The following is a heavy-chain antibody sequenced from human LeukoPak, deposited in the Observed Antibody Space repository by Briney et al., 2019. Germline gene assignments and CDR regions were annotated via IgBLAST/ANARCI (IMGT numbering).Heavy chain of an antibody. CDR3: ARDRVGGVIVTFPDY. CDR2: INPNSGGT. D-gene: IGHD3-16*02. J-gene: IGHJ4*02. CDR1: GYTFTSYY. V-gene: IGHV1-2*02. Sequence: GASVKVSCKASGYTFTSYYMHWVRQAPGQGLEWMGWINPNSGGTNYAQKFQGRVTMTGDTSISTAYMELSRLRSDDTAVYYCARDRVGGVIVTFPDYWGQGTQVTVSS.